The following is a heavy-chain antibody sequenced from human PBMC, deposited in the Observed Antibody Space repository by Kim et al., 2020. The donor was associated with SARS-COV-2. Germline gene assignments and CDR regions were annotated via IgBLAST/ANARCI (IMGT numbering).Heavy chain of an antibody. Sequence: SQTLSLTCAISGDSVSSNSAAWNWIRQSPSRGLEWLGRTYYRSKWYNDYAVSVKSRITINPDTSKNQFSLQLNSVTPEDTAVYYCARDYVAVAGKGVISYYSGMDVWGQGTTVTVSS. CDR1: GDSVSSNSAA. CDR2: TYYRSKWYN. D-gene: IGHD6-19*01. V-gene: IGHV6-1*01. CDR3: ARDYVAVAGKGVISYYSGMDV. J-gene: IGHJ6*02.